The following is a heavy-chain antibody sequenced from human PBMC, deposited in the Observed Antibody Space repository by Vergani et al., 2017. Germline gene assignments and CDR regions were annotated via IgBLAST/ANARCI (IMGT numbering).Heavy chain of an antibody. CDR2: IYSGGST. V-gene: IGHV3-66*02. J-gene: IGHJ4*02. CDR3: AKDGSYSSSAPKSRIDY. D-gene: IGHD6-6*01. Sequence: VQLVESGGGVVQPGRSLRLSCAASGFTVSSNYMSWVRQAPGKGLEWVSVIYSGGSTYYADSVKGRFTISRDNSKNTLYLQMNSLRAEDTAVYYCAKDGSYSSSAPKSRIDYWGQGTLVTVSS. CDR1: GFTVSSNY.